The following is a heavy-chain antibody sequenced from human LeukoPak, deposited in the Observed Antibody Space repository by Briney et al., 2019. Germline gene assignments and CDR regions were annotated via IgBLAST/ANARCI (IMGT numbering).Heavy chain of an antibody. Sequence: RPSETLSLTCTVSGGSISSGGYYWSWIRQHPGKGLEWIGYIYYSGSTYYNPSLKSRVTISVDTSKNQFSLKLSSVTAADTAVYYCARAPNCSGGSCYRPGWFDPWGQGTLVTVSS. D-gene: IGHD2-15*01. V-gene: IGHV4-31*03. CDR3: ARAPNCSGGSCYRPGWFDP. CDR1: GGSISSGGYY. CDR2: IYYSGST. J-gene: IGHJ5*02.